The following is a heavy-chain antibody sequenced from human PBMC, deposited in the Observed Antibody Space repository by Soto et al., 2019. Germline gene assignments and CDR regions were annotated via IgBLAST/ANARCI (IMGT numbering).Heavy chain of an antibody. J-gene: IGHJ4*02. CDR2: ISGSGGST. CDR1: GFTFSSYA. D-gene: IGHD2-2*01. Sequence: GSLRLSCAASGFTFSSYAMSWVRQAPGKGLEWVSAISGSGGSTYYADSVKGRFTISRDNSKNTLYLQMKRLRAEDTAVYYCAKGVVGTAAFSYWVQGTLVTVSP. V-gene: IGHV3-23*01. CDR3: AKGVVGTAAFSY.